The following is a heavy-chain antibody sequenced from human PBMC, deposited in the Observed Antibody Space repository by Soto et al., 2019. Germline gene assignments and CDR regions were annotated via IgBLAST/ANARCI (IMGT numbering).Heavy chain of an antibody. J-gene: IGHJ4*02. CDR1: GFTFSSYG. CDR3: AKGNPPWVVGVPDY. D-gene: IGHD2-15*01. Sequence: GGSLRLSCAASGFTFSSYGMHWVRQAPGKGLEWVAVISYDGSNKYYADSVKGRFTISRDNSKNTLYLQMNSLRAEDTAVYYWAKGNPPWVVGVPDYGGKETRVTVPS. CDR2: ISYDGSNK. V-gene: IGHV3-30*18.